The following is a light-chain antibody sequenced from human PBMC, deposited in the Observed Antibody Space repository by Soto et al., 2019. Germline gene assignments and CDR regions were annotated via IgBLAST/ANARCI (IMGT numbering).Light chain of an antibody. CDR3: NSYTNSDTVV. Sequence: QSVLTQVASVSGSPGQSITISCTGTSSDIGAYHYDSWYQQRPGKVPKVMIYAVNNRPSGISNRFSGSKSGNTASLTISGLQAEDEAVYYCNSYTNSDTVVFGGGTKLTVL. CDR2: AVN. J-gene: IGLJ2*01. V-gene: IGLV2-14*01. CDR1: SSDIGAYHY.